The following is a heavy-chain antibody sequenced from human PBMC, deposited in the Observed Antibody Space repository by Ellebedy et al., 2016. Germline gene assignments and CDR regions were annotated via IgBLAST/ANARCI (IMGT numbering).Heavy chain of an antibody. CDR1: GGSISSFY. CDR3: ARLATTDYLYGMDV. J-gene: IGHJ6*02. V-gene: IGHV4-59*08. D-gene: IGHD4-11*01. Sequence: SETLSLTCTVSGGSISSFYWSWIRQPPGKGLEWIGYIYYSGSTHYNPSLKSRVTISRDTSKNQVSLKLSPVTAADTAVYYCARLATTDYLYGMDVWGQGTTVTVSS. CDR2: IYYSGST.